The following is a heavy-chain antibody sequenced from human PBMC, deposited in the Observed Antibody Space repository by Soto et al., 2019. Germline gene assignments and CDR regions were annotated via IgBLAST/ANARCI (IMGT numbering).Heavy chain of an antibody. CDR1: GFTFSSYA. V-gene: IGHV3-64D*08. Sequence: GGSLRLSCSASGFTFSSYAMHWVRQAPGKGLEYVSAISSNGGSTYYADSVKGRFTISRDNSKNTLYLQMSSLRAEDTAVYYCVKDRPVKGGSSSWLLDYWGQGTLVTVSS. D-gene: IGHD6-13*01. CDR2: ISSNGGST. J-gene: IGHJ4*02. CDR3: VKDRPVKGGSSSWLLDY.